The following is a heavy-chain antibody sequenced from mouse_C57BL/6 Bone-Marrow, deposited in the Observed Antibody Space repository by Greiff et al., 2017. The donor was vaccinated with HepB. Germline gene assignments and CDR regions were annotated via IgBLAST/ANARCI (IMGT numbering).Heavy chain of an antibody. Sequence: EVKLEESGPGLVKPSQSLSLTCSVTGYSITSGYYWNWIRQFPGNKLEWMGYISYDGSNNYNPSLKNRISITRDTSKNQFFLKLNSVTTEDTATYYCARDRVLGYFDYWGQGTTLTVSS. CDR2: ISYDGSN. CDR3: ARDRVLGYFDY. J-gene: IGHJ2*01. CDR1: GYSITSGYY. V-gene: IGHV3-6*01.